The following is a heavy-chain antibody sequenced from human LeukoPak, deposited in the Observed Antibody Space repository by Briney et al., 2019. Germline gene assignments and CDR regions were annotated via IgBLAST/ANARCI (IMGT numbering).Heavy chain of an antibody. Sequence: GGSLRLSCAASGFTFSSYWMSWVRQAPGKGLEWVANIKQDGSERNYVDSVKGRFTISRDNAKNSLYLQMNSLRAEDTAVYYCAELGITMIGGVWGKGTTVTISS. CDR2: IKQDGSER. J-gene: IGHJ6*04. D-gene: IGHD3-10*02. CDR3: AELGITMIGGV. V-gene: IGHV3-7*01. CDR1: GFTFSSYW.